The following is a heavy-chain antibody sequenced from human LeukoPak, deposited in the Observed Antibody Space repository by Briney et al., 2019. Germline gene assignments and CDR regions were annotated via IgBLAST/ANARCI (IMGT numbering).Heavy chain of an antibody. D-gene: IGHD6-13*01. J-gene: IGHJ5*02. CDR3: ARVYPLAAAGTEWFDP. CDR2: INHSGST. Sequence: PSETLSLTCAVYGGSFSGYYWSWIRQPPGKGLEWIGEINHSGSTNYNPSLKSRVTISVDTSKNQFSLKLSSVTAADTAVYYCARVYPLAAAGTEWFDPWGQGTLVTVSS. V-gene: IGHV4-34*01. CDR1: GGSFSGYY.